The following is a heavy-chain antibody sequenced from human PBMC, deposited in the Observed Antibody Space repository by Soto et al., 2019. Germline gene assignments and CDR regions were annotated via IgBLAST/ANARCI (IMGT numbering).Heavy chain of an antibody. J-gene: IGHJ6*03. CDR2: INHSGST. D-gene: IGHD3-10*01. V-gene: IGHV4-34*01. CDR3: ARARHYGSGTVYHYYYYMDV. Sequence: SETLSLTCAVYGGSFSGYYWSWIRQPPGKGLEWIGEINHSGSTNYNPSLKSRVTISVDTSKNQFSLKLSSVTAADTAVYYCARARHYGSGTVYHYYYYMDVWGKGTTVTVSS. CDR1: GGSFSGYY.